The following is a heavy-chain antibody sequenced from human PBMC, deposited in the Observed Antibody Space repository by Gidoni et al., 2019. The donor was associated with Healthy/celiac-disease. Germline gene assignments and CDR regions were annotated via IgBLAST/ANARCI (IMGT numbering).Heavy chain of an antibody. CDR3: AREEIVGAHAFDY. CDR1: GGSFSGYY. Sequence: QVQLQQGCAGLLKPSETVSLPCAVYGGSFSGYYWSWIRQPPGKGLELIGEINHSGSTNYNQSLKRRVTISVDTSKNQFSLKLSSVTAADTAVYYCAREEIVGAHAFDYWGQGTLVTVSS. CDR2: INHSGST. V-gene: IGHV4-34*01. D-gene: IGHD1-26*01. J-gene: IGHJ4*02.